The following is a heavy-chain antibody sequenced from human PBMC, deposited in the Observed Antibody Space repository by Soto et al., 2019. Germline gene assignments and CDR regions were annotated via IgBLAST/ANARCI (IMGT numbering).Heavy chain of an antibody. CDR2: INHSGST. D-gene: IGHD2-15*01. Sequence: QVQLQQWGAGLLKPSETLSLTCAVYGGSFSGYYWSWIRQPPGKGLEWMGEINHSGSTNYNPSFKSRAAMSVDTSKIQSSLKLSSVPAAGTAVYYCARGPPLGYCSGGSCYSRDAFDIWGQGTMVTVSS. V-gene: IGHV4-34*01. CDR1: GGSFSGYY. CDR3: ARGPPLGYCSGGSCYSRDAFDI. J-gene: IGHJ3*02.